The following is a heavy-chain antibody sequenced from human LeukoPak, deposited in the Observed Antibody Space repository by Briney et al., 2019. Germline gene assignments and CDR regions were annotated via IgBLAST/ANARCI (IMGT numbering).Heavy chain of an antibody. D-gene: IGHD2-15*01. Sequence: PSETLSLTCTVSGGSVSTYYWNWIRQPPGKGLEWIGYIYYSGSTNYSPSLKSRLTISVDTSNNQFSLKLSSVTAADTAVYYCASTSGYCSGGNCYSAFDYWGQGTLVTVSS. V-gene: IGHV4-59*02. J-gene: IGHJ4*02. CDR1: GGSVSTYY. CDR2: IYYSGST. CDR3: ASTSGYCSGGNCYSAFDY.